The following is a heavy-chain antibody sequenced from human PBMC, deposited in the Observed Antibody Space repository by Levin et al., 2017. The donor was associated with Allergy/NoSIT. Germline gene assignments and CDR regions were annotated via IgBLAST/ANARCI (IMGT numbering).Heavy chain of an antibody. CDR1: GFTFSSYN. Sequence: GESLKISCAASGFTFSSYNMNWVRQAPGKGLEWVSYVSTSSSTIYYADSVKGRFTISRDNAKNSLYLQMNSLRDEDTAVYYCARDIDGYNLLFDSWGQGTLVTVSS. D-gene: IGHD5-24*01. J-gene: IGHJ4*02. CDR2: VSTSSSTI. CDR3: ARDIDGYNLLFDS. V-gene: IGHV3-48*02.